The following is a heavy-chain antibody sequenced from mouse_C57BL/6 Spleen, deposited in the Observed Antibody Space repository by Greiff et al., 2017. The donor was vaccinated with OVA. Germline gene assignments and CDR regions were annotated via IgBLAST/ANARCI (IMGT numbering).Heavy chain of an antibody. CDR1: GYTFTNYW. Sequence: VQLQESGAELVRPGTSVKMSCKASGYTFTNYWIGWAKQRPGHGLAWIGDIYPGGGYTNYNEKFKGKATLTADKSSSTASMQFSSLTSEDSSVYYCARADCDVGAMDYWGKGTSVTVSS. CDR3: ARADCDVGAMDY. V-gene: IGHV1-63*01. CDR2: IYPGGGYT. J-gene: IGHJ4*01. D-gene: IGHD2-4*01.